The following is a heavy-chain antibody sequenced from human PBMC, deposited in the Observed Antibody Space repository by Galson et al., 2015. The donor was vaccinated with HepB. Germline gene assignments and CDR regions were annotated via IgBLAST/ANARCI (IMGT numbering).Heavy chain of an antibody. CDR2: ISYDGSNK. J-gene: IGHJ3*02. CDR1: GFTFSSYA. D-gene: IGHD3-10*01. CDR3: ARDHYYYGSGAAFDI. V-gene: IGHV3-30-3*01. Sequence: SLRLSCAASGFTFSSYAMHWVRQAPGKGLEWVAVISYDGSNKYYADSVKGRFTISRDNSKNTLYLQMNSLRAEDTAVYYCARDHYYYGSGAAFDIWGQGTMVTVSS.